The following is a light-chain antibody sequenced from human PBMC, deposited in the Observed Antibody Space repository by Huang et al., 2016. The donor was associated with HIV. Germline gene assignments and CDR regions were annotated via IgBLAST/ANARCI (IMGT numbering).Light chain of an antibody. CDR1: QSVSRN. CDR3: QQYNNWPPMYT. Sequence: EIVLTQSPATRSMSPGQRATLSCRASQSVSRNLAWFQQKPGQGPRLRIYGAATRATGIPARFSGSGSGTEFTLTISSLQSEDFAVYYCQQYNNWPPMYTFGQGTKLEV. CDR2: GAA. J-gene: IGKJ2*01. V-gene: IGKV3-15*01.